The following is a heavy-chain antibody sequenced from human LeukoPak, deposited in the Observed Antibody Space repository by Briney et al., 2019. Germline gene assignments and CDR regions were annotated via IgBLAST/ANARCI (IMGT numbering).Heavy chain of an antibody. J-gene: IGHJ3*02. D-gene: IGHD3-9*01. CDR3: ARGPNLTGYAFDI. CDR2: INHSGST. CDR1: GGSFSGYY. Sequence: KPSETLSLTCAVYGGSFSGYYWSWLRQPPGKWQERIGEINHSGSTNYNPSLKSRVTISVDTSKNQFSLKLSSVTAADTAVYYCARGPNLTGYAFDIWGQGTMVTVSS. V-gene: IGHV4-34*01.